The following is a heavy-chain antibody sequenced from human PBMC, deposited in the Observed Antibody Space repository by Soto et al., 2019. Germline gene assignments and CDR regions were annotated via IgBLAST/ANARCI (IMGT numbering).Heavy chain of an antibody. CDR3: ASGPPAYPIDY. CDR2: IYHSGST. D-gene: IGHD6-25*01. Sequence: SETLSLTCAVFGGAIYSGVYSWSWIRQPPGKGLEWIGYIYHSGSTYYNPSLKSRFTISRDNSKNTLYLQMNSLRAEDTAVYYCASGPPAYPIDYWGQGTLVTVSS. CDR1: GGAIYSGVYS. V-gene: IGHV4-30-2*02. J-gene: IGHJ4*02.